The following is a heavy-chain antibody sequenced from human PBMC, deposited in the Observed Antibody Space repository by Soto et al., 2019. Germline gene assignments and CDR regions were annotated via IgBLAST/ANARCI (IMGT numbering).Heavy chain of an antibody. D-gene: IGHD1-26*01. CDR1: GGSITNSNW. J-gene: IGHJ4*02. V-gene: IGHV4-4*02. CDR2: IYHAGST. Sequence: QVQLQESGPRLVKPSGTLSLTCTVSGGSITNSNWWSWVRLPPAKGLEWIGDIYHAGSTKYNPSLEGGVTMSVDASNERCALALTSVTGAGTAVYFCARGPAIVGNTTPLDSWGQGALVTVS. CDR3: ARGPAIVGNTTPLDS.